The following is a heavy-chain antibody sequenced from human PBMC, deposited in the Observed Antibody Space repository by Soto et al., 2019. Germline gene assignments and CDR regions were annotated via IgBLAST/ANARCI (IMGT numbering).Heavy chain of an antibody. V-gene: IGHV1-2*04. CDR1: GYTFTGYY. J-gene: IGHJ6*02. CDR3: ARITIFGVVILYYYYYGMDV. D-gene: IGHD3-3*01. CDR2: INPNSGGT. Sequence: QVQLVQSGAEVQKPGASVKVSCKASGYTFTGYYMHWVRQAPGQGLEWMGWINPNSGGTNYAQKFQGWVTMTRDTSISTAYMELSRLRSDDTAVYYCARITIFGVVILYYYYYGMDVWGQGTTVTVSS.